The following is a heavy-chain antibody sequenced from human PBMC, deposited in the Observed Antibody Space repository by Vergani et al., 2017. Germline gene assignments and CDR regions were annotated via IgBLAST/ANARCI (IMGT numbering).Heavy chain of an antibody. CDR3: ARVGSTTTVVTPGGNYYYYGMDV. D-gene: IGHD4-23*01. J-gene: IGHJ6*02. Sequence: QVQLQESGPGLVKPSQTLSLTCTVSGASMSSVGYYWTWIRQSAGKRLEWIGYIYYSGSTNYNPSLKSRVTISVDTSTNQFSLKLSSVTAADTAVYYCARVGSTTTVVTPGGNYYYYGMDVWGQGTTVTVSS. CDR1: GASMSSVGYY. CDR2: IYYSGST. V-gene: IGHV4-61*10.